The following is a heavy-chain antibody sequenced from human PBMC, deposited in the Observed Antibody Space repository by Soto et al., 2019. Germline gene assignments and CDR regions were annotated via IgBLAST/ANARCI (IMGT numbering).Heavy chain of an antibody. J-gene: IGHJ6*02. CDR2: INYSGST. CDR1: GGSFSGNY. V-gene: IGHV4-34*06. CDR3: VKFFKATRTYEYYTLV. Sequence: PSETLSLTCAVYGGSFSGNYCCWIRLRPGKGQEWIGEINYSGSTNYNPSLESRVIISIDTSKNQSSLRLASVTAADTATYYCVKFFKATRTYEYYTLVWREGLTVSV. D-gene: IGHD5-12*01.